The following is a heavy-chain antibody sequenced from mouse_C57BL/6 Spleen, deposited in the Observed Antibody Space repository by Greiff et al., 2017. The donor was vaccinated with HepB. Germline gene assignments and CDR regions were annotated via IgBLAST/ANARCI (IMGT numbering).Heavy chain of an antibody. J-gene: IGHJ2*01. D-gene: IGHD2-4*01. CDR2: IYPGSGST. CDR1: GYTFTSYW. Sequence: QVQLQQPGAELVKPGASVKMSCKASGYTFTSYWITWVKQRPGQGLEWIGDIYPGSGSTNYNEKFKSKATLTVDTSASTAYMQLSSLTSEDSAVYYCARGGLYYDYDWDFDYWGQGTTLTVSS. CDR3: ARGGLYYDYDWDFDY. V-gene: IGHV1-55*01.